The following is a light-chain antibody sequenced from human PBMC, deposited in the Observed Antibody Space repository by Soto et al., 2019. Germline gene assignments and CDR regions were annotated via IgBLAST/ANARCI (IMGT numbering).Light chain of an antibody. J-gene: IGKJ4*01. CDR1: QGIRNS. Sequence: DIQMTQSPSSLSAAVGDRVTLTCRASQGIRNSLAWYQQKPGKAPKLLIYAASTVQSGVPSRFSSSGSGTDFTITISVLQPEDVAVYYCQRYNIAPLTFGGGTKVEIQ. V-gene: IGKV1-27*01. CDR2: AAS. CDR3: QRYNIAPLT.